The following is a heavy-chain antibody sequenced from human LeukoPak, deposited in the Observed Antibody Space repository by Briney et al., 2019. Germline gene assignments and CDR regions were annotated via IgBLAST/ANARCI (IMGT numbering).Heavy chain of an antibody. CDR1: GFTFGDYA. D-gene: IGHD5-18*01. J-gene: IGHJ4*02. CDR2: ISGDGGTT. CDR3: AKPPRSGYSYGYFDY. V-gene: IGHV3-43*02. Sequence: PGGSLRLSCAASGFTFGDYAMHWVRQAPGKGLEWVSLISGDGGTTYYADSVKGRFTISRDNSKNSLYLQMNSLRTEDTALYYCAKPPRSGYSYGYFDYWGQGALVTVSS.